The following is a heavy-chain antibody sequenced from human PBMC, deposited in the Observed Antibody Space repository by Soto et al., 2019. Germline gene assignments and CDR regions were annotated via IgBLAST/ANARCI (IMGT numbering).Heavy chain of an antibody. J-gene: IGHJ4*02. CDR2: IYHSGST. Sequence: QVQLQESGPGLVKPSQTLSLTCTVSGGSISSGDYYWSWIRQPPGKGLEWIGYIYHSGSTYYNPSLKSRVTISVDTSKNQFSLKLSSVTAADTAAYYCARDVRVGAADYFDYWGQGTLVTVSS. D-gene: IGHD1-26*01. CDR3: ARDVRVGAADYFDY. CDR1: GGSISSGDYY. V-gene: IGHV4-30-4*01.